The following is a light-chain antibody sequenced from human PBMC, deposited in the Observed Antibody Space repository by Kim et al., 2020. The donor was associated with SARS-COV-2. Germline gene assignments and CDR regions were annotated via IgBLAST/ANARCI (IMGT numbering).Light chain of an antibody. CDR3: PQVNDWPPDT. J-gene: IGKJ2*01. CDR2: GAS. Sequence: IMMTQSPGTLSVSPGERATLSCRAGRSVLTNLAWYQQKPGQAPRLLIYGASTRATGIPARFSGSGSETGFTLTIDSLQSEDFAVYYFPQVNDWPPDTFGQGTKLEI. V-gene: IGKV3-15*01. CDR1: RSVLTN.